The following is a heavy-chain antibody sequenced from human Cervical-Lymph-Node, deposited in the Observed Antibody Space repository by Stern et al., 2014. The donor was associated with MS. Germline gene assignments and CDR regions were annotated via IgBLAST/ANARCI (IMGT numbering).Heavy chain of an antibody. Sequence: VQLVQSGAEVKKPGSSVKVSCKASGGDFDTFAISWVRQAPGQGLEWIGWCVPVFGIVDYAYKFQGRVTITAEMSTSTSYMEVTNLRSEDTAVYYCAREISSLALDVWGQGTTVTVS. CDR2: CVPVFGIV. CDR1: GGDFDTFA. CDR3: AREISSLALDV. V-gene: IGHV1-69*17. J-gene: IGHJ6*02. D-gene: IGHD3-10*01.